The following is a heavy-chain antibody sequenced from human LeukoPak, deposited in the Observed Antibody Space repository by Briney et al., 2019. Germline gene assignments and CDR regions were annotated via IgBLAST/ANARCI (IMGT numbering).Heavy chain of an antibody. CDR3: ARDRCSSSSCYFDY. CDR1: GYTFSNYG. V-gene: IGHV1-18*01. CDR2: ISGYNGNT. Sequence: ASVKVSCMTSGYTFSNYGLTWVRQAPGQGLEWVGWISGYNGNTNYAQKVQGRVTMTTDTSTSTAYMELRSLTSDDTAVYYCARDRCSSSSCYFDYWGQGTLVTVSS. J-gene: IGHJ4*02. D-gene: IGHD2-2*01.